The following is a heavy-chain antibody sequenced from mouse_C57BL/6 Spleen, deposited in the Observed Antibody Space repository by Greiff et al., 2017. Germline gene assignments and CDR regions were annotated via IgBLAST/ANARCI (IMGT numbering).Heavy chain of an antibody. D-gene: IGHD3-2*02. J-gene: IGHJ4*01. CDR1: GYTFTSYG. CDR2: IYPRSGNT. CDR3: ARWQLRLYAMDY. Sequence: QVHVKQSGAELARPGASVKLSCKASGYTFTSYGISWVKQRTGQGLEWIGEIYPRSGNTYYNEKFKGKATLTADKSSSTAYMELRSLTSEDSAVYFCARWQLRLYAMDYWGQGTSVTVSS. V-gene: IGHV1-81*01.